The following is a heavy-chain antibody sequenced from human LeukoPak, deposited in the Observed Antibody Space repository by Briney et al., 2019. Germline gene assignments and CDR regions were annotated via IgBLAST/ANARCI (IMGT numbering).Heavy chain of an antibody. CDR1: GFSFSSRN. CDR2: ISASTSSI. Sequence: GGSLRLSCAASGFSFSSRNMNWVRQAPGKGLEWVSYISASTSSIYYADSVKGRFTISRDIGKNSLYLQMNSLRAEDTAVYYCARDTTVTPANAFDIWGQGTMVTVSS. CDR3: ARDTTVTPANAFDI. D-gene: IGHD4-11*01. V-gene: IGHV3-48*04. J-gene: IGHJ3*02.